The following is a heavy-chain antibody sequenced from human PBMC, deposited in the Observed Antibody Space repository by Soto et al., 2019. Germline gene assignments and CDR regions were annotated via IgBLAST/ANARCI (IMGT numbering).Heavy chain of an antibody. CDR2: IDPNSGTT. CDR1: GYTFTSDH. V-gene: IGHV1-46*04. CDR3: ARSPGNHYGVDL. D-gene: IGHD3-10*01. J-gene: IGHJ6*02. Sequence: ASVKVSCKVSGYTFTSDHIHWVRQAPGQGLEWMGIIDPNSGTTNSARMLGGRISMTRDTSTSTGYMEVSSLPLQDTAVYYCARSPGNHYGVDLWGQGTTVTVFS.